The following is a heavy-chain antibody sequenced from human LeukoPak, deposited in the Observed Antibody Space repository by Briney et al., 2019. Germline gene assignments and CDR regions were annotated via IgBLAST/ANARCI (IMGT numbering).Heavy chain of an antibody. CDR3: ARFHLRRGYFHFVY. D-gene: IGHD5-18*01. CDR2: IYYSGST. CDR1: GGSISSYY. V-gene: IGHV4-59*01. J-gene: IGHJ4*02. Sequence: PSETLSLTCTVSGGSISSYYWSWIRQPPGKGLEWIGYIYYSGSTNYNPSLKSRVTISVDTSKNQFSLKLSSVTAADTAVYYCARFHLRRGYFHFVYWGQGTLVTVSS.